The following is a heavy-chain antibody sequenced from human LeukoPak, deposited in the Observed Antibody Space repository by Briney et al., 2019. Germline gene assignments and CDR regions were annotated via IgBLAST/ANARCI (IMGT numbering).Heavy chain of an antibody. V-gene: IGHV3-15*01. CDR1: GFTFGDAW. J-gene: IGHJ4*02. D-gene: IGHD1-26*01. CDR2: IKSRNRGETV. CDR3: TTDGSTTLSNTFDY. Sequence: GGSLRLSCAASGFTFGDAWMNWVRLAPGKGLEWVGRIKSRNRGETVDYAAPVKGRFTISRDDSKTTVYLQMNSLKTEDTAIYYYTTDGSTTLSNTFDYWGQGTLVTVSS.